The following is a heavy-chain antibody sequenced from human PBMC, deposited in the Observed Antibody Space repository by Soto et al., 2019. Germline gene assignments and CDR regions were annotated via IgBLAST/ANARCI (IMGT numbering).Heavy chain of an antibody. CDR3: ARGHYYYAIDV. CDR1: GGSVSSGVFS. J-gene: IGHJ6*02. CDR2: ISHGGSP. Sequence: QLKLQESGSGVVKPSQTLSLTCAVSGGSVSSGVFSWNWIRQPPGQGLEWIGYISHGGSPHYTPTLRCRVSISVDRSTNVISLNLTSITPADTAVYVCARGHYYYAIDVWGQGTTVTVSS. V-gene: IGHV4-30-2*01.